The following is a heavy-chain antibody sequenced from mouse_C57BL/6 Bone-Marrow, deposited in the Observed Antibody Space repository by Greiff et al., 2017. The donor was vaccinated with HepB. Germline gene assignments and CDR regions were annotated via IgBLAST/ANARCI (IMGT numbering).Heavy chain of an antibody. J-gene: IGHJ4*01. CDR1: GFTFSSYA. CDR2: ISDGGSYT. CDR3: ARVITTVVEAMDY. V-gene: IGHV5-4*01. D-gene: IGHD1-1*01. Sequence: EVQLVESGGGLVKPGGSLKHSCAASGFTFSSYAMSWVRQTPEKRLEWVATISDGGSYTYYPDNVKGRFTISRDNAKNNRYLQMSHLKSEDTAMYYWARVITTVVEAMDYWGQGTSVTVSS.